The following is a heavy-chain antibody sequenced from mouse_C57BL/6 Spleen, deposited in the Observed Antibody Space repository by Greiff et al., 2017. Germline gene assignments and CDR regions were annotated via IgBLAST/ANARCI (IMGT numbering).Heavy chain of an antibody. CDR2: IYPGDGDT. V-gene: IGHV1-80*01. J-gene: IGHJ2*01. CDR1: GYAFSSYW. Sequence: QVQLKQSGAELVKPGASVKISCKASGYAFSSYWMNWVKQRPGKGLEWIGQIYPGDGDTNYNGKFKGKATLTADKSSSTAYMQLSSLTSEDSAVYFCARGVDYGNYGYFDYWGQGTTLTVSS. CDR3: ARGVDYGNYGYFDY. D-gene: IGHD2-1*01.